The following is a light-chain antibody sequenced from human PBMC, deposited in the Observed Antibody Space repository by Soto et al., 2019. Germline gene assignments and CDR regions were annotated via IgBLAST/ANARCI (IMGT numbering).Light chain of an antibody. CDR3: PQRSNWPDA. V-gene: IGKV3-11*01. CDR2: DAS. Sequence: EIVLTQSPATLSLSPGERGTLSCRPSQSLINFVAWYQHKPGQPPRLLIYDASKRETGIPTRFRCSGSGTECTRPISSLQPEDFAVDYCPQRSNWPDAFGQGTRLEIK. J-gene: IGKJ5*01. CDR1: QSLINF.